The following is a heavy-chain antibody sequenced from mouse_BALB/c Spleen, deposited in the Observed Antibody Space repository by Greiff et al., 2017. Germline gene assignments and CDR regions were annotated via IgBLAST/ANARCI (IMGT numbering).Heavy chain of an antibody. CDR3: ARCGNYYPWFAY. CDR2: ISSGSSTI. CDR1: GFTFSSFG. V-gene: IGHV5-17*02. J-gene: IGHJ3*01. Sequence: EVQVVESGGGLVQPGGSRKLSCAASGFTFSSFGMHWVRQAPEKGLEWVAYISSGSSTIYYADTVKGRFTISRDNPKNTLFLQMTSLRSEDTAMYYCARCGNYYPWFAYWGQGTLVTVSA. D-gene: IGHD2-1*01.